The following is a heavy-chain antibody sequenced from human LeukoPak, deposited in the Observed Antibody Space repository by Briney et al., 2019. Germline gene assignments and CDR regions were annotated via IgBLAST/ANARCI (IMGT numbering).Heavy chain of an antibody. Sequence: SETLSLTCAVSGYSISNVYYWGWIRQPPGKGLEWIGSIYHTGNTYYNPSLKSRVPISVDTSKNQFSLKLSSVTAADTAVYYCARRMGCSGSTCYGDYWGQGILVTVSS. D-gene: IGHD2-15*01. CDR3: ARRMGCSGSTCYGDY. V-gene: IGHV4-38-2*01. J-gene: IGHJ4*02. CDR2: IYHTGNT. CDR1: GYSISNVYY.